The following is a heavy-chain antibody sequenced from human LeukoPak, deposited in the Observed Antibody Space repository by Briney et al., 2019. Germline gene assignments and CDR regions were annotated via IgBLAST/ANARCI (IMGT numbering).Heavy chain of an antibody. CDR3: AKDSAFYYIDV. D-gene: IGHD3-10*01. Sequence: QPGGSLRVSCAVSGYTFNNYGMHWVRQAPGKGLEWVAFIRYNGNNQYYADSVKGRFTISRDNSKNTLYLQMNSLKGDDTAVYYCAKDSAFYYIDVWGKGTTVIISS. V-gene: IGHV3-30*02. J-gene: IGHJ6*03. CDR2: IRYNGNNQ. CDR1: GYTFNNYG.